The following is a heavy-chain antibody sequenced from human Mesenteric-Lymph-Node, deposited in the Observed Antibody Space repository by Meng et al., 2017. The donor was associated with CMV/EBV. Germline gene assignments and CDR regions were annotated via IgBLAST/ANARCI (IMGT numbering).Heavy chain of an antibody. J-gene: IGHJ4*02. Sequence: ASVKVSCKASGYTFTGYYMHWVRQAPGEGLERMGWINPNSGGTNYAQKFQGRVTMTRDTSISTAYMELSRLRSDDTAVYYCARIIRITALNYFDYWGQGTLVTVSS. D-gene: IGHD6-13*01. CDR2: INPNSGGT. CDR1: GYTFTGYY. CDR3: ARIIRITALNYFDY. V-gene: IGHV1-2*02.